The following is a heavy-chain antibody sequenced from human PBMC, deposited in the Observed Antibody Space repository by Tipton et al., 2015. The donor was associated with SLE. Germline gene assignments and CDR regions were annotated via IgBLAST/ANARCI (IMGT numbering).Heavy chain of an antibody. D-gene: IGHD5-12*01. Sequence: TLSLTCAVYGGSFSGYYWSWIRQPPGKGLEWIGEINHSGRTNYNPSLKSRVNISVDTSKNQFSLKLSSMTAADTAVYYCARHPPRGGSGYALDNWGQGTLVTLSS. J-gene: IGHJ4*02. CDR2: INHSGRT. CDR1: GGSFSGYY. CDR3: ARHPPRGGSGYALDN. V-gene: IGHV4-34*01.